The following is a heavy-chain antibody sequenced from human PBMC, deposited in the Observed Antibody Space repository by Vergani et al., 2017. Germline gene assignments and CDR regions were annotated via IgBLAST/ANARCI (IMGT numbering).Heavy chain of an antibody. CDR3: ARVRDHSMVRGVVDY. Sequence: QVQLQQWGAGLLKPSETLSLTCAVYGGSFSGYYWSWIRQPPGKGLEWIGEINHSGSTNYNPSLKSRATISVDTSKNQFSLKLRSVTAADTAVYYCARVRDHSMVRGVVDYWGQGTLVTVSS. V-gene: IGHV4-34*01. D-gene: IGHD3-10*01. CDR2: INHSGST. CDR1: GGSFSGYY. J-gene: IGHJ4*02.